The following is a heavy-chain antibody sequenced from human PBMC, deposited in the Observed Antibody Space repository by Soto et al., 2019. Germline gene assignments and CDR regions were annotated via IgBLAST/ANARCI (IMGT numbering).Heavy chain of an antibody. CDR2: ISGRGGST. CDR3: AKGGPSYYDFWSGYHTDY. Sequence: EVQLLESGGGLVQPGGSLRLSCAASGFTYNSYAMSWVRQAPGKGLEWVSSISGRGGSTYNADSVKGRFTSSRDNSKNTLYLQMSSLRAEDTAVYYCAKGGPSYYDFWSGYHTDYWGQGTLVTVSS. CDR1: GFTYNSYA. V-gene: IGHV3-23*01. D-gene: IGHD3-3*01. J-gene: IGHJ4*02.